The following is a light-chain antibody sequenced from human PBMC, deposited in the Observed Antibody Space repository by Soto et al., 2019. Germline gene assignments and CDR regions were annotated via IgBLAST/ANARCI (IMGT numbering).Light chain of an antibody. Sequence: QSVLTQPPSVSGAPGQRVTISCTGSSSNIGAGYDVHWYQQVPGTAPKLLIYGNSNRPSGVPDRFSGSKSGTSASLAITGLQAEDEADYYCQSYDSSLNSVVFGGGTQLTVL. CDR2: GNS. V-gene: IGLV1-40*01. CDR1: SSNIGAGYD. J-gene: IGLJ2*01. CDR3: QSYDSSLNSVV.